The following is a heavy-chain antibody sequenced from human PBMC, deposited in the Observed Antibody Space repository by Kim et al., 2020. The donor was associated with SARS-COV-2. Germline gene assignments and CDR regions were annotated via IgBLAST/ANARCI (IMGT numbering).Heavy chain of an antibody. J-gene: IGHJ6*02. D-gene: IGHD2-15*01. V-gene: IGHV3-21*04. CDR1: GFTFSSYS. CDR2: ISSSSSYI. CDR3: ARDLVSNGGSRGYYYGMDV. Sequence: GGSLRLSCAASGFTFSSYSMNWVRQAPGKGLEWVSSISSSSSYIYYADSVKGRFTISRDNAKNSLYLQMNSLRAEDTAVYYCARDLVSNGGSRGYYYGMDVWGQGTTVTVSS.